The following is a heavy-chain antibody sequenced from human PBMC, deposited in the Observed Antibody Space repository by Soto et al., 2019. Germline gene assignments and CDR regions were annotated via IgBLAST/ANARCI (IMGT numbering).Heavy chain of an antibody. J-gene: IGHJ2*01. CDR2: IYNSGST. CDR1: GDSITSYY. V-gene: IGHV4-59*01. Sequence: PSETLSLTCTVSGDSITSYYWNWIRQPPGKGLEWIGYIYNSGSTNYNPSLKSRVTISVDTSKNHFSLKLSSVTAADTAIYYCARGPPLQRFLEWSISDWYF. D-gene: IGHD3-3*01. CDR3: ARGPPLQRFLEWSISDWYF.